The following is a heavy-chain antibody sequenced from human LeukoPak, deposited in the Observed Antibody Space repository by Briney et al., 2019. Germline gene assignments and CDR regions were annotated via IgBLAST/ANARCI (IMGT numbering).Heavy chain of an antibody. CDR3: VLDLGDYNDF. CDR2: INTQGTYT. Sequence: GGSLRLSCAVSGITFGSYWMHWVRQDPGRGLLWVSRINTQGTYTNYADSVKGRFTISRDNAKNTLYLQMSSLRADDTAVYCCVLDLGDYNDFWGQGTLVSVSS. J-gene: IGHJ4*02. V-gene: IGHV3-74*01. CDR1: GITFGSYW. D-gene: IGHD2-15*01.